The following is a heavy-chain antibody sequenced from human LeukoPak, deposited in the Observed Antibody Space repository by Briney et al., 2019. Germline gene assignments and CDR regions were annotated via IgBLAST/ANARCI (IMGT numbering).Heavy chain of an antibody. D-gene: IGHD6-19*01. CDR3: ARERDSSGGAFDI. CDR2: TYYRSKWYN. Sequence: SQTLSLTCAISGDSVSSNSAAWNRIRQSPSRGLEWLGRTYYRSKWYNDYAVSVKSRITINPDTSKNQFSLQLNSVTPEDTAVYYCARERDSSGGAFDIWGQGAMVTVSS. V-gene: IGHV6-1*01. J-gene: IGHJ3*02. CDR1: GDSVSSNSAA.